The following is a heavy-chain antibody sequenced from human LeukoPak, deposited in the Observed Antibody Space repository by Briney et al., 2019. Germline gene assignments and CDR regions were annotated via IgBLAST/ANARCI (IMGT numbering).Heavy chain of an antibody. CDR1: DGSISTYY. Sequence: PSETLSLTCTVSDGSISTYYWTWIRQPPGKELEWIGYIYYTGNTNYNPALKSRVTISLDTSRNQFSLKLNSVTAADTAVYYCARRVTGRGTFYFDYWGQGSLVTVSS. CDR2: IYYTGNT. D-gene: IGHD3-16*01. CDR3: ARRVTGRGTFYFDY. V-gene: IGHV4-59*08. J-gene: IGHJ4*02.